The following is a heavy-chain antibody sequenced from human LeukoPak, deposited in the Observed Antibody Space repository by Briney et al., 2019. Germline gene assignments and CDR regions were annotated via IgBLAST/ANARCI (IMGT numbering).Heavy chain of an antibody. CDR1: GYTFTACY. CDR2: INPNSGDT. J-gene: IGHJ3*02. Sequence: ASVKVSCRASGYTFTACYIHWVRQAPGQGLEWMGWINPNSGDTTLPQRFQGRVTMTRDTSIITAYMELSSLTSDDTGMYYCARGPTLGLDIWGQGTMVTVSS. CDR3: ARGPTLGLDI. V-gene: IGHV1-2*02.